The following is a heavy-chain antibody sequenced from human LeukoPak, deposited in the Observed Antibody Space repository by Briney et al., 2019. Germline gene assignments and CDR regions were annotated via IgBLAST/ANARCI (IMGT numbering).Heavy chain of an antibody. CDR3: VKATYYYGSGSYEIYYYGMDV. J-gene: IGHJ6*02. CDR1: GFTFSSYA. Sequence: GGSLRLSCSVSGFTFSSYAMHWVRQAPGKGLEYVSAISSNGGSTYYADSVKGRFTIFRDNSKNTLYLQMSSLRAEDTAVYYCVKATYYYGSGSYEIYYYGMDVWGQGTTVTVSS. V-gene: IGHV3-64D*06. CDR2: ISSNGGST. D-gene: IGHD3-10*01.